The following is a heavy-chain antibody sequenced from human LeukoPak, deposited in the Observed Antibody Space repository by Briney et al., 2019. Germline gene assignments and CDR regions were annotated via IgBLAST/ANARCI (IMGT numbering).Heavy chain of an antibody. CDR1: GFNFSSYA. V-gene: IGHV3-23*01. D-gene: IGHD2-2*01. J-gene: IGHJ4*02. Sequence: GGSLRLSCAASGFNFSSYAMTWVRQAPGKGLECVSGISGSGDTTYYADSVKGRFTISRDNSKNTLYLQMNSLRAEDMALYYCAKDRSLVPAALNYWGQGTLVTVSS. CDR3: AKDRSLVPAALNY. CDR2: ISGSGDTT.